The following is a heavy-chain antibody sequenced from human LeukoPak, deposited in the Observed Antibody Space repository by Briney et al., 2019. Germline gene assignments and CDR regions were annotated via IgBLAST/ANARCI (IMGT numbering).Heavy chain of an antibody. Sequence: GGSLRLSCAASGFTFSSYGMHWARQAPGKGLEWVAVIWYDGSNKYYADSVKGRFTISRDNSKNTLYLQMNSLRAEDTAVYYCARGVVDIVATIDYWGQGTLVTVSS. J-gene: IGHJ4*02. CDR1: GFTFSSYG. D-gene: IGHD5-12*01. V-gene: IGHV3-33*01. CDR2: IWYDGSNK. CDR3: ARGVVDIVATIDY.